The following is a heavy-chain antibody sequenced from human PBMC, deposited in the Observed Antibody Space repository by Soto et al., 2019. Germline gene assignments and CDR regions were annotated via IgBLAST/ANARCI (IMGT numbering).Heavy chain of an antibody. Sequence: ASLKVSCKASGYRFTGYYVHWVRQAPGQGLEWMGWINPNSGGTNYAQNFQGLVSMIRDMSSSTAYMDLSSLRSDDTAVYYCARAFRYGGSGYYFDYWGQGTPVTVSS. D-gene: IGHD3-22*01. CDR1: GYRFTGYY. J-gene: IGHJ4*02. CDR3: ARAFRYGGSGYYFDY. CDR2: INPNSGGT. V-gene: IGHV1-2*04.